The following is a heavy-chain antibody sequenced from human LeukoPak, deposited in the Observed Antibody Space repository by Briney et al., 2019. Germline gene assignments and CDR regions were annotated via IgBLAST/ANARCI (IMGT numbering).Heavy chain of an antibody. D-gene: IGHD4-17*01. CDR2: ISPSSGGT. CDR3: VRDDYGD. J-gene: IGHJ4*02. CDR1: GYTFSGFY. V-gene: IGHV1-2*02. Sequence: ASVRVSCKPSGYTFSGFYIHWVRQAPGQGLEWMGWISPSSGGTNYAQKFQGRVTVTRDTSISTAYMELSRLRPDDTAVYYCVRDDYGDWGQGTLVTVSS.